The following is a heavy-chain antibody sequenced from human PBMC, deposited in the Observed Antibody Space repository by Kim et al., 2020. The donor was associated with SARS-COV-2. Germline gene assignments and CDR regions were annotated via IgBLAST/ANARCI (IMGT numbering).Heavy chain of an antibody. Sequence: SVKVSCKASGGTFSSYAISWVRQAPGQGREWMGGIIPIFGTANYAQKFQGRVTSTSDESTSTAYMELSSLRSEDTAVYYCARDEAYYYASSGYYCRYWGQGTLVTVSS. CDR2: IIPIFGTA. J-gene: IGHJ4*02. V-gene: IGHV1-69*13. D-gene: IGHD3-22*01. CDR1: GGTFSSYA. CDR3: ARDEAYYYASSGYYCRY.